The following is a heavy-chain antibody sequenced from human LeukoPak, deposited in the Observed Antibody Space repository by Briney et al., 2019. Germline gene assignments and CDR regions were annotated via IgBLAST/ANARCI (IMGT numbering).Heavy chain of an antibody. CDR3: ARDYGSGNSQIFEY. CDR1: GGSISSYY. V-gene: IGHV4-59*01. D-gene: IGHD3-10*01. J-gene: IGHJ4*02. CDR2: IYYSGST. Sequence: SETLSLTCTVSGGSISSYYWSWIRQPPGKGLEWIGYIYYSGSTNYNPSLKSRVTISVDTSKNQFSLKLSSVTAADTAIYYCARDYGSGNSQIFEYWGQGPLVTVSS.